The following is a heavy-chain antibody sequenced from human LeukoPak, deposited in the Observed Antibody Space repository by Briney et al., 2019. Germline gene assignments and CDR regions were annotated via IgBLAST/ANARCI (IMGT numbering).Heavy chain of an antibody. J-gene: IGHJ1*01. CDR2: IYSGGST. CDR3: ARDGNGGSGGYFDH. D-gene: IGHD6-19*01. V-gene: IGHV3-66*01. CDR1: GFTVSSNY. Sequence: GGSLRLSCAASGFTVSSNYMSWVRQAPGKGLEWVSVIYSGGSTYYADSVKGRFTISRDNAKNSLYLQMNSLRAEDTAVYYCARDGNGGSGGYFDHWGQGTLVTASS.